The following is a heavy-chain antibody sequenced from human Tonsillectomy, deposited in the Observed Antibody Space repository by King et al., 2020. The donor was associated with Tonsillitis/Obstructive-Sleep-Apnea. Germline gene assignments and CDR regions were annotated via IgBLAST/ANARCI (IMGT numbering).Heavy chain of an antibody. CDR1: GFTFTSSA. Sequence: QLVQSGPEVKKPGTSVKVSCKASGFTFTSSAVQWVRQARGQRLEWIGWIVVGSGNTNYAQKFQERVTITRDMSTSTAYMELSSLRSEDTAVYYCAADIVATFKNWFDPRGQGTLVTVSS. V-gene: IGHV1-58*01. CDR3: AADIVATFKNWFDP. J-gene: IGHJ5*02. D-gene: IGHD5-12*01. CDR2: IVVGSGNT.